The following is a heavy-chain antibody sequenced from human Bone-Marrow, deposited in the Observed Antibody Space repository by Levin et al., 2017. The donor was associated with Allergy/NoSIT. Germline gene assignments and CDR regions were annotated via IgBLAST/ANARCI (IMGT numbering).Heavy chain of an antibody. Sequence: GESLKISCKASGDTFSDYYIHWMRQAPGQGLEWMGWINRNSGATNYAQKFQGRVTMTRDTSITTDYMELNSLRSDDTAVYYCAKTEAASYNKFGTWGQGTLVTVSS. CDR3: AKTEAASYNKFGT. CDR1: GDTFSDYY. J-gene: IGHJ5*02. D-gene: IGHD3-16*01. CDR2: INRNSGAT. V-gene: IGHV1-2*02.